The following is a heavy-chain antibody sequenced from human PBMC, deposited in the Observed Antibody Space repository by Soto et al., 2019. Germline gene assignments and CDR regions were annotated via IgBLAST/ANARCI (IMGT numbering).Heavy chain of an antibody. CDR3: AREVITTYGMDV. Sequence: SETLSLTCTVSGGSVSSGSYYWSWIRQPPGKGLEWIGYIYYSGSTNYNPSLKSRVTISVDTSKNQSSLKLSSVTAADTAVYYCAREVITTYGMDVWGQGTTVTVSS. J-gene: IGHJ6*02. D-gene: IGHD1-20*01. CDR2: IYYSGST. V-gene: IGHV4-61*01. CDR1: GGSVSSGSYY.